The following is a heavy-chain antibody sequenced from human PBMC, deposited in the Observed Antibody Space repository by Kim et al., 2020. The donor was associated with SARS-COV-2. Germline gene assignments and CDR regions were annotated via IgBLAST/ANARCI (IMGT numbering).Heavy chain of an antibody. CDR2: IHYSGST. V-gene: IGHV4-39*01. D-gene: IGHD1-7*01. CDR1: GDSMSESNYY. J-gene: IGHJ5*02. CDR3: GRRRVVSWNLPDP. Sequence: SETLSLTCTVSGDSMSESNYYWGWIRQPPGKGLEWIAGIHYSGSTYYNPSLKSRVTMSVDTSKNQFSLNLSSVTAADTAVYYCGRRRVVSWNLPDPWGQG.